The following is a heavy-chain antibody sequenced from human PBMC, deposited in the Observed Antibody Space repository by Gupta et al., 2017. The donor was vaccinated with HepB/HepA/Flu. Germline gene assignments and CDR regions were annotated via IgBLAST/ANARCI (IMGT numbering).Heavy chain of an antibody. D-gene: IGHD2-15*01. CDR3: TRDPEYCGSGACYSDAFDI. CDR1: GFTFSAYT. CDR2: ISSGSTYI. V-gene: IGHV3-21*02. J-gene: IGHJ3*02. Sequence: QLVESGGGLVKPGGSLRLSCAASGFTFSAYTMNWVRQAPGKGLEWVSAISSGSTYIYYSDSVKGRFTVSRDNAKNSLYLQMNSLRPEDTAVYYCTRDPEYCGSGACYSDAFDIWGQGTTLTVS.